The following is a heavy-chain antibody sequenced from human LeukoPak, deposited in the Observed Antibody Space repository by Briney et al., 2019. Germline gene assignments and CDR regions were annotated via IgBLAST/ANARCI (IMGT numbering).Heavy chain of an antibody. J-gene: IGHJ6*03. V-gene: IGHV3-7*01. CDR1: GFTVSSNS. D-gene: IGHD3-10*01. CDR2: IKEDGSEQ. Sequence: GGSLRLSCTVSGFTVSSNSMSWVRQAPGKGLEWVANIKEDGSEQYYVDSVKGRFTISRDNAKNSLYLQMNSLRPEDTAVYYCARVKVRGLYYHYYMDVWGKGITVTVSS. CDR3: ARVKVRGLYYHYYMDV.